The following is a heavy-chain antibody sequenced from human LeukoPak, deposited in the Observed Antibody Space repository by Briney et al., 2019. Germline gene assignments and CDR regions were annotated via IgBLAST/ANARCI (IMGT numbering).Heavy chain of an antibody. Sequence: GASLRLSCAASGFTFSSYAMSWVRQAPGKGLEWVSATSGSGGSTYYADSVKGRFTISRDNSKNTLYLQMNSLRAEDTAVYYCAKHGYSYGNFDYWGQGTLVTVSS. V-gene: IGHV3-23*01. D-gene: IGHD5-18*01. CDR3: AKHGYSYGNFDY. CDR2: TSGSGGST. J-gene: IGHJ4*02. CDR1: GFTFSSYA.